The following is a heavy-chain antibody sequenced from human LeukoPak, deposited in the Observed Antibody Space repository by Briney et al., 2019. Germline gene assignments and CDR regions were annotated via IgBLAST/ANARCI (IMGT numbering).Heavy chain of an antibody. D-gene: IGHD3-3*01. J-gene: IGHJ6*02. CDR2: IDDTGT. V-gene: IGHV3-66*01. CDR3: ARESGSLTKVTYYGLDI. CDR1: GFSVDYNY. Sequence: GGSLRLSCAASGFSVDYNYMTWVRQAPGRGLEWVASIDDTGTHYAASVKGRFDISRDISKNTVSLHLDNARADDTGLYFCARESGSLTKVTYYGLDIWGPGTTVAVTS.